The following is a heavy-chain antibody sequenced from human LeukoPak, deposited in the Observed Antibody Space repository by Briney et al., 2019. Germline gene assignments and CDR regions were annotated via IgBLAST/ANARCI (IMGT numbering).Heavy chain of an antibody. J-gene: IGHJ3*02. CDR3: AKVSGYSYYNVFDI. CDR2: ISPSGDST. V-gene: IGHV3-23*01. D-gene: IGHD5-12*01. CDR1: GFTFSNYA. Sequence: GGSLRLSCAASGFTFSNYAMTWVRQAPGKGLEWVSIISPSGDSTCYADSVKGRFTVSRDNSKNTLYLQMNSLRAEDTAVHYCAKVSGYSYYNVFDIWGQGTMVTVSS.